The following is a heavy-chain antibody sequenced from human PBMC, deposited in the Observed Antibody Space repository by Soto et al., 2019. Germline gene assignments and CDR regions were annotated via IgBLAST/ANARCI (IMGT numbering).Heavy chain of an antibody. CDR3: ARGRRYYYGNTGPYYFEH. CDR1: GGSISSYY. CDR2: IYYSGST. V-gene: IGHV4-59*01. D-gene: IGHD3-10*01. J-gene: IGHJ4*02. Sequence: LSLTCTVSGGSISSYYWSWIRQPPGNELEWIAYIYYSGSTNYNPSLKSRVTISVDTSKNQFSLKLTSVTAADTAVYYCARGRRYYYGNTGPYYFEHWGQGTLVTVSS.